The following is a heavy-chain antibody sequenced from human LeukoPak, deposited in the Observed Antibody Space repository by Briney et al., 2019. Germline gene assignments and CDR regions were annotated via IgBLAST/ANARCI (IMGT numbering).Heavy chain of an antibody. CDR2: ISSSSSYV. CDR1: GFTFSSYS. Sequence: GGSLRLSCAASGFTFSSYSMNWVRQAPGKGLEWVSSISSSSSYVYYADSVKGRFTISRDNAKNSLYLQMNSLRAEDTAVYYCAREPRVGYCSSTSCYLAYWGQGTLVTVSS. D-gene: IGHD2-2*01. V-gene: IGHV3-21*01. J-gene: IGHJ4*02. CDR3: AREPRVGYCSSTSCYLAY.